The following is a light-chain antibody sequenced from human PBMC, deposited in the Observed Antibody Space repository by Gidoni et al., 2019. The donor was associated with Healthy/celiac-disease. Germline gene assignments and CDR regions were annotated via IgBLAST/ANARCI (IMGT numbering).Light chain of an antibody. V-gene: IGLV2-8*01. CDR2: EVS. Sequence: QSALPQPPSASGPPGHSVTISCTGTSSDLGGYNYVSWYQQPPGKAPKLMIYEVSKRPPGVPDRFSGSKSGNTASLTVSGLQAEDEADYYCSSYAGSNNFGVFGGGTKLTVL. CDR1: SSDLGGYNY. J-gene: IGLJ3*02. CDR3: SSYAGSNNFGV.